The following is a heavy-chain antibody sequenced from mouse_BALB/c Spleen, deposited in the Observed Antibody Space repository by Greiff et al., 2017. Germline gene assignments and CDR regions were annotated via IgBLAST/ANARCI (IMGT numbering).Heavy chain of an antibody. V-gene: IGHV5-6-3*01. CDR3: ARDRYDTWFAC. Sequence: EVKLVESGGGLVQPGGSLKLSCAASGFTFSSYGMSWVRQTPDKRLELVATINSNGGSTYYPDSVKGRFTISRDNAKNTLYLQMSSLKSEDTAMYYCARDRYDTWFACWSQGTLVTVSA. J-gene: IGHJ3*01. CDR1: GFTFSSYG. D-gene: IGHD2-14*01. CDR2: INSNGGST.